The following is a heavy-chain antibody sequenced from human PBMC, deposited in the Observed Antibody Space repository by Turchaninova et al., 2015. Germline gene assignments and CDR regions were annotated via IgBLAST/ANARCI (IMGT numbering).Heavy chain of an antibody. V-gene: IGHV3-73*02. J-gene: IGHJ4*02. CDR1: GFNFSGSD. Sequence: EVQLVESGGGLVQPGGSLKISCAASGFNFSGSDMTGVRRASGKGVEWVARVRNKTSYNCAKXXXAAXXXRXTXSRDXSRNTAYLXXXSLKTEDTXXXYCTRQGGIXPIGXXGQGXLVTVXS. CDR3: TRQGGIXPIGX. CDR2: VRNKTSYNCAK. D-gene: IGHD3-16*01.